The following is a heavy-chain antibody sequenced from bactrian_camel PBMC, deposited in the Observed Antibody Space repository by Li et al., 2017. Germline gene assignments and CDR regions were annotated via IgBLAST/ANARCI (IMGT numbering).Heavy chain of an antibody. CDR3: AADRLACLTQMPRPMSPRAYNL. Sequence: VQLVESGGGSVQAGGSLTLSCVATEYTYNSYCMAWFRQSPHTSWLERERVARIGIDGTTTYADPVKGRFTISRDNAKNTLYLQMNSLKPEDTAMYYCAADRLACLTQMPRPMSPRAYNLWGQGTQVTVS. CDR2: IGIDGTT. D-gene: IGHD1*01. V-gene: IGHV3S63*01. CDR1: EYTYNSYC. J-gene: IGHJ4*01.